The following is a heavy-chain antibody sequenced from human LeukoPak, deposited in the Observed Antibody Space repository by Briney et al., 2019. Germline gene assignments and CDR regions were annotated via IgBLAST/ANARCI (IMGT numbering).Heavy chain of an antibody. D-gene: IGHD2-15*01. CDR3: AREGRPGFSYYYYGMDV. J-gene: IGHJ6*02. V-gene: IGHV3-33*01. CDR2: IWYDGSNQ. CDR1: GFTFSSYG. Sequence: PGGSLRLSCAASGFTFSSYGMHWVRQAPGKGLEWGAVIWYDGSNQYYADSVKGRFTISRDNSKNTLYLQMNSLRAEDTAVYYCAREGRPGFSYYYYGMDVWGQGTTVTVSS.